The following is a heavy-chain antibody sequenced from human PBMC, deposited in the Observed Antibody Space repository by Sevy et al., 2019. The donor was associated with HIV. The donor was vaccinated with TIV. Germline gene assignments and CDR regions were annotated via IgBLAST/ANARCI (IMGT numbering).Heavy chain of an antibody. J-gene: IGHJ4*02. CDR2: ISAYNGNT. CDR1: GYTFTSYG. V-gene: IGHV1-18*01. Sequence: ASVKVSCKASGYTFTSYGISWVRQAPGQGLEWMGWISAYNGNTNYAQKLQGRVTMTTDTSTSTAYMELRSLGSDDTAVYYCARDVDIVATIVDAFDYWGQGTLVTVSS. CDR3: ARDVDIVATIVDAFDY. D-gene: IGHD5-12*01.